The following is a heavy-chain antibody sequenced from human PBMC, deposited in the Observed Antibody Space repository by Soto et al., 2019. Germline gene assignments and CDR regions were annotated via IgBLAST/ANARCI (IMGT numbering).Heavy chain of an antibody. J-gene: IGHJ6*02. D-gene: IGHD3-10*01. V-gene: IGHV4-61*01. CDR1: GGSVSSGSYY. CDR3: ARDQFTMVRGVITDYYYGMDV. CDR2: IYYSGST. Sequence: QVQLQESGPGLVKPSETLSLTCTVSGGSVSSGSYYWSWIRQPPGKGLEWIGYIYYSGSTNYNPSLKSRVTISVDTSKNQFSLKLSSVTAADTAVYYCARDQFTMVRGVITDYYYGMDVWGQGTTVTVSS.